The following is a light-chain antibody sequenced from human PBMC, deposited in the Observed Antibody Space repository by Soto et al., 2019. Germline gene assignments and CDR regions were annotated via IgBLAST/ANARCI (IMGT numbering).Light chain of an antibody. CDR1: QSVSSN. CDR2: GAS. J-gene: IGKJ2*01. V-gene: IGKV3-15*01. CDR3: QHYNNWPPYT. Sequence: EIVMTQSPATLSVSPKERATLSCRASQSVSSNLAWYQQKPGQAPRLLIYGASTRATGIPARFSGSGSGTEFTLTISSRQSEDFAVYYCQHYNNWPPYTFGQGTKLEIK.